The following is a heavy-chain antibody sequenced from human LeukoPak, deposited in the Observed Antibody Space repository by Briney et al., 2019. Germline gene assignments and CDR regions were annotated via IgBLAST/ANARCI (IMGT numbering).Heavy chain of an antibody. CDR1: GFTFSSYA. CDR3: ARDPVVPAAMMVVGAFDI. CDR2: ISYDGSNK. D-gene: IGHD2-2*01. Sequence: GGSLRLSCAASGFTFSSYAMHWVRQAPGKGLEWVAAISYDGSNKYYADSVKGRFTISRDNSKNTLYLQMNSLRAEDTAVYYCARDPVVPAAMMVVGAFDIWGQGTMVTVSS. V-gene: IGHV3-30*04. J-gene: IGHJ3*02.